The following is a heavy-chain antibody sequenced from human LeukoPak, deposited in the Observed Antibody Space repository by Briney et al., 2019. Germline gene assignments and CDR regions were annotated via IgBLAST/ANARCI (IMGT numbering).Heavy chain of an antibody. D-gene: IGHD2-2*01. CDR2: IYYSGST. J-gene: IGHJ4*02. V-gene: IGHV4-39*01. CDR3: ARLRYCGSTSCYYFDY. Sequence: SETLSLTCTVSGGSISSSSYYWGWIRQPPGKGLEWIGSIYYSGSTYYNPSLKSRVTISVDTSKNQFSLKLSSVTAADTALYYCARLRYCGSTSCYYFDYWGQGILVTVSS. CDR1: GGSISSSSYY.